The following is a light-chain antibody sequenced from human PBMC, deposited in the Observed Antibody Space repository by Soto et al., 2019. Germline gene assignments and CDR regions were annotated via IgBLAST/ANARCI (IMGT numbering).Light chain of an antibody. CDR2: LGS. CDR3: MQALQTGYT. J-gene: IGKJ2*01. V-gene: IGKV2-28*01. Sequence: DIVMTQSPISLPVTPGEPASISCRSSQSLLDSDGYNYLDWYLQKPGQSPQLLIYLGSNRATGVPARFSGSGSGTDVTLRISSVEAEDVGVYYCMQALQTGYTFGQGTKLEIK. CDR1: QSLLDSDGYNY.